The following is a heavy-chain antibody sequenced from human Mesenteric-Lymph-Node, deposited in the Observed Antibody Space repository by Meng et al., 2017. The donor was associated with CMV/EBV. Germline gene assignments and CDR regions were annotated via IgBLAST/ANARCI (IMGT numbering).Heavy chain of an antibody. CDR3: ARVDHYGDYVDS. Sequence: GSLRLSCTVSGGSISGFYWSLVRQPPGGGLEWIAYIYSTGSTNYNPSLKSRVTISLDTSKNQLSLKLTSMTAADTAVYYCARVDHYGDYVDSWGQGTLVTVSS. V-gene: IGHV4-59*01. CDR2: IYSTGST. J-gene: IGHJ4*02. CDR1: GGSISGFY. D-gene: IGHD4-17*01.